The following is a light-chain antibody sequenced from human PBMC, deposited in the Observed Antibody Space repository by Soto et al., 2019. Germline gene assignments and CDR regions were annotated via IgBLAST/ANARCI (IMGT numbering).Light chain of an antibody. CDR2: ELS. V-gene: IGLV2-8*01. CDR1: SSDVGGYNY. J-gene: IGLJ1*01. CDR3: SSYAGNKNV. Sequence: AMTQPPSASGSPGQSVTISCTGTSSDVGGYNYVSWYQQHPGKAPKLMIYELSKRPSGVPDRFSGSKSGNTASLTVSGLQAEDEADYYCSSYAGNKNVFGTGTKVT.